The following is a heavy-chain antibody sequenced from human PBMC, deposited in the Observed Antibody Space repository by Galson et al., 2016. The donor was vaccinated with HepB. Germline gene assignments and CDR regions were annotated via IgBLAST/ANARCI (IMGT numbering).Heavy chain of an antibody. CDR1: GFTFSSYA. CDR2: ISYDGSNK. V-gene: IGHV3-30*04. J-gene: IGHJ4*02. D-gene: IGHD5-24*01. Sequence: SLRLSCAASGFTFSSYAMHWVRQAPGKGLEWVAVISYDGSNKYYADSVKGRFTISRDNSKKTLYLQMNSLRAEDTAVYYCARDPPNGYPDYWGQGTLVTVSS. CDR3: ARDPPNGYPDY.